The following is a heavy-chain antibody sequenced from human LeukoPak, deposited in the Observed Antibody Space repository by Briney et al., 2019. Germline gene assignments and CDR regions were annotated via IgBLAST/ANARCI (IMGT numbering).Heavy chain of an antibody. V-gene: IGHV3-53*05. CDR3: AKRAVATNYFDY. Sequence: GGSLRLSCAASGFTVSSNYMSWVRQAPGKGLEWVSLIYSGDNTYYADSVKGRFTISRDNSKNTLYLQMNSLRAEDTAVYYCAKRAVATNYFDYWGQGTLVTVSS. J-gene: IGHJ4*02. D-gene: IGHD1-26*01. CDR1: GFTVSSNY. CDR2: IYSGDNT.